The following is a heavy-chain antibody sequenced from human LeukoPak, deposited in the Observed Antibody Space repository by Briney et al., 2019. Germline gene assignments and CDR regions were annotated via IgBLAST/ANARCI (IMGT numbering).Heavy chain of an antibody. V-gene: IGHV1-2*06. CDR1: GYTFTGYY. Sequence: GASVKVSCKASGYTFTGYYMHWVRQAPGQGLEWMGRINPNSGGTNYAQKFQGRVTMTRDTSISTAYMELSRLRSDDTAVYYCAGDRGRYYDSSGYNYWYFDLWGRGTLVTVSS. CDR2: INPNSGGT. CDR3: AGDRGRYYDSSGYNYWYFDL. J-gene: IGHJ2*01. D-gene: IGHD3-22*01.